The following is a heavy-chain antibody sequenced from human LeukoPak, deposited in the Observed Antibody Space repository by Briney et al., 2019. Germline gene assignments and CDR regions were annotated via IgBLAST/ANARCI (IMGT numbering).Heavy chain of an antibody. CDR3: ARLLSSSWYRSYYYYYMDV. J-gene: IGHJ6*03. CDR1: GYTFTSYD. CDR2: MNPNSGNT. Sequence: ASVTVSCKASGYTFTSYDINWVRQATGQGLEWMGWMNPNSGNTGYAQKFQGRVTMTRNKSISTAYMELRSLRSDDTAVYYCARLLSSSWYRSYYYYYMDVWGKGTTVTISS. V-gene: IGHV1-8*01. D-gene: IGHD6-13*01.